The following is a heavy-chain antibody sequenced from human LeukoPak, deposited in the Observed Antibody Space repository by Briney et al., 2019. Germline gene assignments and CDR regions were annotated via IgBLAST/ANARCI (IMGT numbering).Heavy chain of an antibody. CDR1: GFTFSSYA. Sequence: GGSLRLSCAASGFTFSSYAMSWVRQAPGKGPEWVSGISGSGSSTYYADSVKGRFTISRDNSKNTLYLQMNSLRAEDTAVYSCAKDNGDSYGRYYFDYWGQGTLVTVSS. CDR2: ISGSGSST. D-gene: IGHD5-18*01. CDR3: AKDNGDSYGRYYFDY. J-gene: IGHJ4*02. V-gene: IGHV3-23*01.